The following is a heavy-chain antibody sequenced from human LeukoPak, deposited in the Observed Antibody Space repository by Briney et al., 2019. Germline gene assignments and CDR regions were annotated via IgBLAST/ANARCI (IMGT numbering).Heavy chain of an antibody. CDR3: AKDRAYVGATSFDY. Sequence: GGSLRLSCAASGFTFSSYGMHWVRQAPGKGLEWVAVISYDGSNKYYADSVKGRFTISRDNSKNTLYLQMNSLRAEDTAVYYCAKDRAYVGATSFDYWGQGTLVTVSS. CDR2: ISYDGSNK. D-gene: IGHD1-26*01. CDR1: GFTFSSYG. J-gene: IGHJ4*02. V-gene: IGHV3-30*18.